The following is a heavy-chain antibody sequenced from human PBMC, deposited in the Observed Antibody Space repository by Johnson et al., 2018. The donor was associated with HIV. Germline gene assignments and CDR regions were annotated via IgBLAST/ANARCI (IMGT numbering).Heavy chain of an antibody. CDR3: ARDRLLWFRELWPHDVFDV. D-gene: IGHD3-10*01. CDR2: ISYDGDNI. CDR1: GFTFSSYA. J-gene: IGHJ3*01. V-gene: IGHV3-30-3*01. Sequence: QMLLVESGGGVVQPGRPLRLSCAASGFTFSSYAMHWVRQAPGKGLEWVAVISYDGDNIYYADSVKGRFTISRDNSKNTLDLQVDSVRPEDTALYYCARDRLLWFRELWPHDVFDVWGQGTMVTVSS.